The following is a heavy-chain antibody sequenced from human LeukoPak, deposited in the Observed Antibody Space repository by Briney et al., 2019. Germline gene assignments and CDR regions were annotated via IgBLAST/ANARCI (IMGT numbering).Heavy chain of an antibody. CDR1: GFSFSGSA. D-gene: IGHD2-21*01. J-gene: IGHJ4*02. Sequence: GGSVKVSCAASGFSFSGSAMHWVRQASGKGLEWVGRIRSKPHNYATAYAASVKGRFTLSRDDSENTAFLQMNSLRTEDTAVYYCTPVVGDVVFTNAYWGQGTLVTVSS. CDR2: IRSKPHNYAT. V-gene: IGHV3-73*01. CDR3: TPVVGDVVFTNAY.